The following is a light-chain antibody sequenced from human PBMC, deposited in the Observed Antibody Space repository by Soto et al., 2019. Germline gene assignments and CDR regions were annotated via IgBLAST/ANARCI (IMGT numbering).Light chain of an antibody. Sequence: EIVMTQPPAPLFVSPGDRAILSCRAGQGVTTNFAWYQQKSGQSPRLLIYDVSHRATGVPARFSGTGSETDFTLTISGRQSEESAVYFCRQDNNWPFPSGQGTRREFK. CDR2: DVS. J-gene: IGKJ5*01. CDR3: RQDNNWPFP. V-gene: IGKV3-15*01. CDR1: QGVTTN.